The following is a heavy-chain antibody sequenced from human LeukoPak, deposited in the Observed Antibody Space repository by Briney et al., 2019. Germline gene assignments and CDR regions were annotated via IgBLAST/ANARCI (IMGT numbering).Heavy chain of an antibody. J-gene: IGHJ4*02. V-gene: IGHV4-39*07. CDR2: IYYSGST. Sequence: SETLSLTCTVSGGSISSSSYYWGWIRQPPGKGLEWIGSIYYSGSTYYNPSLKSRVTISVDTSKNQFSLKLSSVTAADTAVYYCARFGGTCSSTSCYAGRGKRGYFDYWGQGTLVTVSS. CDR3: ARFGGTCSSTSCYAGRGKRGYFDY. CDR1: GGSISSSSYY. D-gene: IGHD2-2*01.